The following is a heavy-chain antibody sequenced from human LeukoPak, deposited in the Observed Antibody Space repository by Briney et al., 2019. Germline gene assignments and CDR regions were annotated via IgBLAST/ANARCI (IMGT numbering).Heavy chain of an antibody. D-gene: IGHD3-22*01. J-gene: IGHJ4*02. CDR3: ARGSYDSSGYYRLQTYYFDY. V-gene: IGHV4-30-4*08. Sequence: MSSQTLSLTCTVSGDSISSGDYYWSWIRQPPGKGLEWIGEINHSGSTNYNPSLKSRVTISVDTSKNQFSLKMKSVTAADTAVYYCARGSYDSSGYYRLQTYYFDYWGQGTLVTVSS. CDR2: INHSGST. CDR1: GDSISSGDYY.